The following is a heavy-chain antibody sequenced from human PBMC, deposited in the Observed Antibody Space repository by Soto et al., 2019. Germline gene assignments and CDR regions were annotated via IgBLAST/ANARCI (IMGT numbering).Heavy chain of an antibody. J-gene: IGHJ5*02. CDR2: ISTSGTSI. CDR1: GFTFSNYA. D-gene: IGHD2-2*01. V-gene: IGHV3-48*03. Sequence: GGSLRLSCLASGFTFSNYAMNWVRQAPGKGLEWVSYISTSGTSIYYANSVKGRFTISRDNAKDSLYLQMSSLRAEDTAVYYCARTSQPFCSSATCEWFDPWCTLTLVTISS. CDR3: ARTSQPFCSSATCEWFDP.